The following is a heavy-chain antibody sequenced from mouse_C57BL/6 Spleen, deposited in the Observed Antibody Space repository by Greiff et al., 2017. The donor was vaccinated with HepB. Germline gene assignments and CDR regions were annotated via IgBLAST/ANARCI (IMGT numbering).Heavy chain of an antibody. J-gene: IGHJ1*03. CDR3: ARVPRIYYYGSSQSHWYFDV. D-gene: IGHD1-1*01. V-gene: IGHV3-6*01. CDR1: GYSITSGYY. Sequence: EVQLQESGPGLVKPSQSLSLTCSVTGYSITSGYYWNWIRQFPGNKLEWMGYISYDGSNNYNPSLKNRISITRDTSKNQFFLKLNSVTTEDTATYYCARVPRIYYYGSSQSHWYFDVWGTGTTVTVSS. CDR2: ISYDGSN.